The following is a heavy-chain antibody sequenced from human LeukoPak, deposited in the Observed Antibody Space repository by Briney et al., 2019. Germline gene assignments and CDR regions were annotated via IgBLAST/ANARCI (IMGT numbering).Heavy chain of an antibody. CDR3: ARDPYSGSYGDYYYYYMDV. D-gene: IGHD1-26*01. CDR1: EFTFRSYS. Sequence: PGGSLRLSCAGSEFTFRSYSMHWVRQAPGKGLEWVSSITSSSTYIYYADSVKGRFTISRDNAKNSLYLQMNSLRDEDTAVYYCARDPYSGSYGDYYYYYMDVWGKGTTVTISS. CDR2: ITSSSTYI. V-gene: IGHV3-21*01. J-gene: IGHJ6*03.